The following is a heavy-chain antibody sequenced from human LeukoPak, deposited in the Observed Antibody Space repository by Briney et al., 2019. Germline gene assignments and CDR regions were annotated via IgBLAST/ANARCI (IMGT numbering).Heavy chain of an antibody. CDR1: GGSISSSSYY. D-gene: IGHD6-13*01. CDR3: ARQYSSSWFDLDAFDI. Sequence: SETLSLTCTVSGGSISSSSYYWGWIRQPPGKGLEWIGSIYYSGSTYYNPSLKSRVTISVDTSKNQFSLKLSSVTAADTAVYYCARQYSSSWFDLDAFDIWGQGTMVTVSS. J-gene: IGHJ3*02. V-gene: IGHV4-39*01. CDR2: IYYSGST.